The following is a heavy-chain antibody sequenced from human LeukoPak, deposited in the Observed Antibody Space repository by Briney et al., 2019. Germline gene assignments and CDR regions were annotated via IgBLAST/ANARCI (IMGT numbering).Heavy chain of an antibody. V-gene: IGHV3-74*01. D-gene: IGHD2-2*02. CDR2: INSDGSST. CDR3: ARDTTIVVVPAAIGDFDY. CDR1: GFTFSSYW. J-gene: IGHJ4*02. Sequence: PGGSLRLSCAASGFTFSSYWMHWVSQAPGKGLVWVSRINSDGSSTSYADSVKGRFTISRDNAKNTLYLQMNSLRAEDTAVYYCARDTTIVVVPAAIGDFDYWGQGTLFTVSS.